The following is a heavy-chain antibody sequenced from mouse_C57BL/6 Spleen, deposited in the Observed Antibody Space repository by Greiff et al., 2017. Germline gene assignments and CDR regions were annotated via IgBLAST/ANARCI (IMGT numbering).Heavy chain of an antibody. V-gene: IGHV1-55*01. Sequence: QVQLQQPGAELVKPGASVKMSCKASGYTFTSYSITWVQQRPGQGLEWIGDIYPGSGSTNYHDKFKSTATLTVDTSSSTDYMQLSRLTSEDSAVYYCEVPFFAYWGQGTLVTVSA. CDR3: EVPFFAY. CDR2: IYPGSGST. CDR1: GYTFTSYS. J-gene: IGHJ3*01.